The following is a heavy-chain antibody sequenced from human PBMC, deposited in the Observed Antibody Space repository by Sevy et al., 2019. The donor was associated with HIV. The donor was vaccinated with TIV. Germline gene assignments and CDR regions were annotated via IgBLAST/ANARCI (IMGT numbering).Heavy chain of an antibody. CDR3: ARDGRGISAFDI. CDR2: ISGNGENR. D-gene: IGHD3-3*02. CDR1: EFTFSSHA. V-gene: IGHV3-23*01. Sequence: GGSLRLSCAASEFTFSSHAVSWVRQAPGKGLEWVSAISGNGENRHYADSVRGRFTISIDNFKNTLYLQMNSLRAEDTALYYCARDGRGISAFDIWGKGTMVTVSS. J-gene: IGHJ3*02.